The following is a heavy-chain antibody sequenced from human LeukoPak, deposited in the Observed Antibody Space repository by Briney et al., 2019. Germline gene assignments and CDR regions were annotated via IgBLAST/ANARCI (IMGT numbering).Heavy chain of an antibody. V-gene: IGHV3-23*01. D-gene: IGHD1-7*01. Sequence: PGGSLRLSCAVSGFTFSSYSMSWVRQDPGKGLEWGSAISGSGGSTYYADFVKGRLTISRDNSKHTLYRQMNSVISEHTAVYYCAKCRGGTRYYMDVGGEGTTLPLP. CDR2: ISGSGGST. CDR3: AKCRGGTRYYMDV. J-gene: IGHJ6*03. CDR1: GFTFSSYS.